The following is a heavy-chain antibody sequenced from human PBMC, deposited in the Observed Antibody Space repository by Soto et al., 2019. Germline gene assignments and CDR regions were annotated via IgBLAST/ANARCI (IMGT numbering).Heavy chain of an antibody. CDR2: IIPSFGTA. J-gene: IGHJ6*02. CDR3: ARSITGTVSYYYGMDV. D-gene: IGHD1-20*01. Sequence: QVQLVQSGAEVKKPGSSVKVSCKASGGTFSSYAISWVRQAPGQGLEWMGGIIPSFGTANYAQKFQGRVTITADESTSPGSRELSSLRSEDTAVYYCARSITGTVSYYYGMDVWGQGTTVTVSS. CDR1: GGTFSSYA. V-gene: IGHV1-69*12.